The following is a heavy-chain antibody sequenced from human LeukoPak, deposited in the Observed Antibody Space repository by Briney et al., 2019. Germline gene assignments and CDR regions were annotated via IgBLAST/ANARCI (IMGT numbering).Heavy chain of an antibody. V-gene: IGHV1-69*13. CDR3: ARREAKAAPDDYYYYGMDV. D-gene: IGHD6-13*01. CDR1: GGTFSSYA. CDR2: IIPIFGTA. J-gene: IGHJ6*04. Sequence: ASVKVSCKASGGTFSSYAISWVRQAPGQGLEWMGGIIPIFGTANYAQKFQGRVTITADESTSTAYMELSSLRSEDTAVYYCARREAKAAPDDYYYYGMDVWGKGTTVTVSS.